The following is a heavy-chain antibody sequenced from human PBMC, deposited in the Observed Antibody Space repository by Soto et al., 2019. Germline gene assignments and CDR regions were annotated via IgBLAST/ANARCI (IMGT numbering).Heavy chain of an antibody. CDR3: AKGSIEYSASVDY. D-gene: IGHD1-26*01. V-gene: IGHV3-23*01. J-gene: IGHJ4*02. Sequence: EVQLLESGGGLIQPGGSLRLSCSASGFSFISYAMMWVRQAPGKGLEWVSVISGRGGSSYFADSAKGRFTISRDNSKNMLYLEMNSLRAEDTAIYFCAKGSIEYSASVDYWGQGTLVIVSS. CDR1: GFSFISYA. CDR2: ISGRGGSS.